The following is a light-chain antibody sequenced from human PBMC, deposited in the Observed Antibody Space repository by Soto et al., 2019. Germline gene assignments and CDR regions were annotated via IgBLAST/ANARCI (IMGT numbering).Light chain of an antibody. J-gene: IGLJ2*01. V-gene: IGLV2-14*01. CDR2: DVS. CDR1: SSDVGGYNY. Sequence: QSALTQPASVSGSPGQSITLSCTGTSSDVGGYNYVSWYQQHPGKAPKLMIYDVSNRPSGVSNRFSGSKSGNTASLTISWLQAEDEADYYCSSYTSSSTRVFGGGTKLTVL. CDR3: SSYTSSSTRV.